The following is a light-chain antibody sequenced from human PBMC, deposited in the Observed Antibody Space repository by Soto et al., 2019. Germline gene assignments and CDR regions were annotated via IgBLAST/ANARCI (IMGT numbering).Light chain of an antibody. CDR2: GAS. V-gene: IGKV3-15*01. CDR1: HSVSSS. Sequence: EIVMTQSPATLSVSPGERATLSCRASHSVSSSLAWYQQRPGQAPRRLIYGASTRATGSPARFSGSGSWTEFTLTISSLQTEDFVVYFYQQYYSWPPCTLGGGTKVEIK. CDR3: QQYYSWPPCT. J-gene: IGKJ4*01.